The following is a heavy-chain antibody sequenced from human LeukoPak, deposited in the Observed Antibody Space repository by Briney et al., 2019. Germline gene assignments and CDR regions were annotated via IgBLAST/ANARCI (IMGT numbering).Heavy chain of an antibody. CDR3: ARDLLGWELHYFDY. CDR1: GFTFSSYG. V-gene: IGHV3-30*03. CDR2: ISYDGSNR. Sequence: GGSLRLSCAASGFTFSSYGMHWVRQAPGKGLEWVAVISYDGSNRYYADSVKGRFTISRDTSKNTLYLQMNSLRVEDTAVYYCARDLLGWELHYFDYWGQGTLVTVSS. D-gene: IGHD1-26*01. J-gene: IGHJ4*02.